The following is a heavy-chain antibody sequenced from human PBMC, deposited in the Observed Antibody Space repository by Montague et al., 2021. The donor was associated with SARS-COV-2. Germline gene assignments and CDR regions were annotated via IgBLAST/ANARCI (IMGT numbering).Heavy chain of an antibody. J-gene: IGHJ5*02. CDR2: ISSSSSYT. Sequence: SLRLSCAASGFTFSDYYMSWIRQAPGKGLEWVSYISSSSSYTNYADSVKGRFTISRDNAKNSLYLQMNSLRAEDTAVYYCARDVGVVRNWFDPWGQGTLVTASS. D-gene: IGHD3-10*01. V-gene: IGHV3-11*05. CDR3: ARDVGVVRNWFDP. CDR1: GFTFSDYY.